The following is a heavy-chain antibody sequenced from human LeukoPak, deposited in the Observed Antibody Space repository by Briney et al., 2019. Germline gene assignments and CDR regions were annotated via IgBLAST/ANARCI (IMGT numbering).Heavy chain of an antibody. Sequence: SETLSLTCTVSGGSISSYYWSWIRQPPGKGLEWIGYIYYSGSTNYNPSLKSRVTISVDTSKNQFSLKLSSVTAADTAVYYCASSPRPKGCSYGKKGAFDIWGQGTMVTVSS. CDR2: IYYSGST. CDR1: GGSISSYY. CDR3: ASSPRPKGCSYGKKGAFDI. V-gene: IGHV4-59*12. D-gene: IGHD5-18*01. J-gene: IGHJ3*02.